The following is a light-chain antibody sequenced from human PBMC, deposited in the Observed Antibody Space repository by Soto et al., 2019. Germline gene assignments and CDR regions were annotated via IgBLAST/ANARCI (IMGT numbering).Light chain of an antibody. CDR3: QQYDSFVT. CDR1: QRIDTS. J-gene: IGKJ1*01. V-gene: IGKV1-5*01. CDR2: DAS. Sequence: DIQMTQSPSALSASVGDRVTLTCRASQRIDTSLAWYQQHPGKAPNVQIYDASTLKRGVPSRFSGSGYGTEFTLTISGVQPDDFATYYCQQYDSFVTFGQGTKLEVK.